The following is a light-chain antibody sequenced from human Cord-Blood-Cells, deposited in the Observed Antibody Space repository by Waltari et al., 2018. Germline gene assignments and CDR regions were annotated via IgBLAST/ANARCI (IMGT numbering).Light chain of an antibody. CDR3: SSYTSSSTFV. CDR2: DVS. V-gene: IGLV2-14*01. CDR1: SSDVGGYNY. Sequence: QSALTQPASVSGSPAQSIPISCTGTSSDVGGYNYVSWYQQHPGKAPKLMIYDVSKRPSGVSNLFSGSKSGNTASLTISGLKDEDEADYYCSSYTSSSTFVFGGGTKLTVL. J-gene: IGLJ2*01.